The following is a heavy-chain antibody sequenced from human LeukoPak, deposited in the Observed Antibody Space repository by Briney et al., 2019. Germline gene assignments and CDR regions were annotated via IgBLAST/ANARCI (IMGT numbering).Heavy chain of an antibody. D-gene: IGHD3-22*01. CDR2: MNPNSGNT. J-gene: IGHJ5*02. CDR1: GYTFTSYG. CDR3: ARGTRPDYYDSSGYYSP. V-gene: IGHV1-8*02. Sequence: ASVKVSCKASGYTFTSYGISWVRQAPGQGLEWMGWMNPNSGNTGYAQKFQGRVTMTRNTSISTAYMELSSLRSEDTAVYYCARGTRPDYYDSSGYYSPWGQGTLVTVSS.